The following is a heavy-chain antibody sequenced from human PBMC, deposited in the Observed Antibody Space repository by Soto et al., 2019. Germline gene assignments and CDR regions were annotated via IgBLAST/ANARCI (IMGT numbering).Heavy chain of an antibody. Sequence: EVQLVESGGGVLRPGESLRLSCAASGFIFDDYGMSWARQAPGKGLAWVSGVNWNGGSTGYADSVKGRFTISRDNAKNFLFLQMNSLRVEDTAFYYCVRGASLNFDYWGQGTLVTVSS. CDR2: VNWNGGST. J-gene: IGHJ4*02. CDR3: VRGASLNFDY. V-gene: IGHV3-20*04. D-gene: IGHD1-26*01. CDR1: GFIFDDYG.